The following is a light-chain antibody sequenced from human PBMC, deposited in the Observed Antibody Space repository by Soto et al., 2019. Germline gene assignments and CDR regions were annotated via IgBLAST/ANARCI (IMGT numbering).Light chain of an antibody. V-gene: IGLV1-40*01. CDR1: SSNIGAGYD. CDR2: GNI. Sequence: QSVLTQPPSVSGAPGQRVTISCTGSSSNIGAGYDVHWYQQLPGTAPKLLIYGNINRPSGVPDRFSGSKSGTSASLAITGLQAEDEADYYCQSYDSSRSGDVVFGGGTKLTVL. J-gene: IGLJ2*01. CDR3: QSYDSSRSGDVV.